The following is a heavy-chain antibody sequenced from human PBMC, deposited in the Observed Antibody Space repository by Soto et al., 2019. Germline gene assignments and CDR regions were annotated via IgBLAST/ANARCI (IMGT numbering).Heavy chain of an antibody. Sequence: GGSLRLSCAASGFTFSSYSMNWVRQAPGKGLEWVSYISSSSSTIYYADSVKGRFTISRDNAKNSLYLQMNSLRAEDTAVYYCARDRRVMRIEREYSGYDDYWGQGTLVTVSS. V-gene: IGHV3-48*01. CDR3: ARDRRVMRIEREYSGYDDY. J-gene: IGHJ4*02. CDR2: ISSSSSTI. D-gene: IGHD5-12*01. CDR1: GFTFSSYS.